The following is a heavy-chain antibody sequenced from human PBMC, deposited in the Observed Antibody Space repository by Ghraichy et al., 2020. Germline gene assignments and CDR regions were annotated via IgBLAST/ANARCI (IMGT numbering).Heavy chain of an antibody. V-gene: IGHV4-4*07. CDR2: FYIGQNP. Sequence: SETLTLTCTVSGDSINRYFWNWIRQPAGKALEWIGRFYIGQNPNYNPSLKSRVTMSLDTSKKQFSLKLSSVTAADTAVYYCARGGDGHNYFDSWGQGTLVTVSS. D-gene: IGHD5-24*01. J-gene: IGHJ4*02. CDR1: GDSINRYF. CDR3: ARGGDGHNYFDS.